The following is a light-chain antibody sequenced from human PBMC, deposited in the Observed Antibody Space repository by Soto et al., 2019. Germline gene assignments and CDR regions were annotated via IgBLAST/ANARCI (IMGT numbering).Light chain of an antibody. V-gene: IGKV3-20*01. J-gene: IGKJ1*01. Sequence: EIVLTQSPGTLSLSPGERARLSCRASQSVSSSYLAWYQQKPGQAPRLLIYGASSRATGIPDRFSGSGSGTDFTLTISRLEPEDFAVYYCQQSGSSLWTFGQGTKVEI. CDR3: QQSGSSLWT. CDR2: GAS. CDR1: QSVSSSY.